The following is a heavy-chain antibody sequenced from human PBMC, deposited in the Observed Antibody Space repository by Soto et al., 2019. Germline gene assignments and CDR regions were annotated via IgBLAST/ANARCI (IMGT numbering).Heavy chain of an antibody. CDR2: IYYSGST. V-gene: IGHV4-39*01. CDR1: GGSISSSSYY. D-gene: IGHD3-22*01. J-gene: IGHJ6*02. Sequence: PSETLSLTCTVSGGSISSSSYYWGWIRQPPGKGLEWIGSIYYSGSTYYNPSLKSRVTISVGTSKNQFSLKLSSVTAADTAVYYCARRLYYDSSGFEGGGMDVWGQGTTVTVSS. CDR3: ARRLYYDSSGFEGGGMDV.